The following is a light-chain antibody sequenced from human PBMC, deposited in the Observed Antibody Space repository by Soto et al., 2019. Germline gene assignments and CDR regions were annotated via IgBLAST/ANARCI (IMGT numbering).Light chain of an antibody. Sequence: QSALTQPASVSGSPGQSITISCTGTSSDVGGYTYVSWYQQHPGKAPKLMIYEVNNRPSGVSNRFSGSKSGNTASLTISGRQAEEEDDYYCSSYTTSSSPEVFGGGTKLTVL. CDR2: EVN. V-gene: IGLV2-14*01. CDR3: SSYTTSSSPEV. J-gene: IGLJ2*01. CDR1: SSDVGGYTY.